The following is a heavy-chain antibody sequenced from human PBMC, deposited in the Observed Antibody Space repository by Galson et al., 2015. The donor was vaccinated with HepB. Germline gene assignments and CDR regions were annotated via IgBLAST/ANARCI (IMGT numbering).Heavy chain of an antibody. CDR2: VDPQDGET. V-gene: IGHV1-69-2*01. CDR3: ATDVGGSTEFDP. CDR1: GNSFIDYY. D-gene: IGHD4-23*01. J-gene: IGHJ5*02. Sequence: VKVSCKVSGNSFIDYYIHWVQQTPGKGLEWMGFVDPQDGETLYAEMFKGRVTITADTSTDTAYMERSRLRDEDTAVYYCATDVGGSTEFDPWGQGTLVTGSS.